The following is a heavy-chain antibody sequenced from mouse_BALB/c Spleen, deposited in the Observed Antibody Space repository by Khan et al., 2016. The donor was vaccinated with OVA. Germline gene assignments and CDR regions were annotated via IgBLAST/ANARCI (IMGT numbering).Heavy chain of an antibody. CDR1: GYSITSGYF. V-gene: IGHV3-6*02. J-gene: IGHJ3*01. CDR3: ARGGSSGPAWFTY. Sequence: VQLQQSGPGLVKPSQSLSLTCSVTGYSITSGYFWNWIRQFPGNKLEWMGYIRFDGDSNYNPSLKNRISITRDTSNNQFFLKLNSVTPEDTSTYVCARGGSSGPAWFTYWGQGTLVTVSA. CDR2: IRFDGDS. D-gene: IGHD3-1*01.